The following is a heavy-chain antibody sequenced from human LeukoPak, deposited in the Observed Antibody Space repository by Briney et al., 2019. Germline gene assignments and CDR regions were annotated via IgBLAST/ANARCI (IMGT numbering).Heavy chain of an antibody. D-gene: IGHD6-19*01. CDR3: ARDHLSSGSSPDYYYYYYMDV. J-gene: IGHJ6*03. CDR2: LRDDGSKI. Sequence: GGSLRLSCAASGFMLSSYGIHWVRLAPGKGLEWVAFLRDDGSKIYYADSMKGRFTISRDKPKNTLYLQMNSLRAEDTAVYYCARDHLSSGSSPDYYYYYYMDVWGKGTTVTISS. V-gene: IGHV3-30*02. CDR1: GFMLSSYG.